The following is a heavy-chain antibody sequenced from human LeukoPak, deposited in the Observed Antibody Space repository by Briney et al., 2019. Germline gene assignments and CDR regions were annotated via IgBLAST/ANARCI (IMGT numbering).Heavy chain of an antibody. V-gene: IGHV1-8*03. Sequence: ASVKVSCXASGYTFTSYDINWVRQATGQGLEWMGWMNPNSGNTGYAQKFQGRVTITRNTSISTAYMELSSLRSEDTAVYYCARAGAGGLDFDYWGQGTLVTVSS. J-gene: IGHJ4*02. D-gene: IGHD7-27*01. CDR2: MNPNSGNT. CDR1: GYTFTSYD. CDR3: ARAGAGGLDFDY.